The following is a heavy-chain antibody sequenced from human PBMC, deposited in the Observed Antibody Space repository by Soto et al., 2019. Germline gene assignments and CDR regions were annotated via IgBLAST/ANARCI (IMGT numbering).Heavy chain of an antibody. D-gene: IGHD5-18*01. CDR1: VFTFSGFA. V-gene: IGHV3-23*01. J-gene: IGHJ4*02. CDR2: ISGSGDGT. Sequence: WWSLRLSCSASVFTFSGFALSWFRQAPGKGLEWVSAISGSGDGTDYAASVKGRFTISRDNSKNTLYLQMNSLRAEDTAVYYCAGPGYSSQDYWGQGALVTVSS. CDR3: AGPGYSSQDY.